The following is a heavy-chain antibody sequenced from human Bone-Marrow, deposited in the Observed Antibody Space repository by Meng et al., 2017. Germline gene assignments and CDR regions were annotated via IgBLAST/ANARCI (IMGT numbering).Heavy chain of an antibody. J-gene: IGHJ4*02. CDR1: GGSISSSNW. D-gene: IGHD3-22*01. V-gene: IGHV4-4*02. CDR2: IYHSGST. CDR3: ARDSRTYYYDSSGYTFDY. Sequence: QGDRQESGPGLVKPSVTLSLTGAVAGGSISSSNWWSWVRQPPGKGLEWIGEIYHSGSTNYNPSLKSRVTISVDKSKNQFSLKLSSVTAADTAVYYCARDSRTYYYDSSGYTFDYWGQGTLVTVSS.